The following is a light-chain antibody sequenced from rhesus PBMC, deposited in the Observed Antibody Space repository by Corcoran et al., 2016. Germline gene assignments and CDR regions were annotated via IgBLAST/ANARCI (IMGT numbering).Light chain of an antibody. CDR2: WAS. V-gene: IGKV4-1*01. CDR3: QQYYSAPLS. Sequence: DIVMTQSPDSLAVSLGERVTINCKSSQSLLYSSNDKNYLAWYKQKPGQVPNLLIYWASPRESGVPNRFVGRGSETDFTLTSSGLQAEDVAVYYCQQYYSAPLSFGQGTKVEIK. J-gene: IGKJ2*01. CDR1: QSLLYSSNDKNY.